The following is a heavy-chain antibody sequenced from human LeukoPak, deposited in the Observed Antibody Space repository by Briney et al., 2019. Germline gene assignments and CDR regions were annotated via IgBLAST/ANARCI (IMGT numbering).Heavy chain of an antibody. V-gene: IGHV4-39*07. Sequence: SETLSLTCTVSGGSISSNSNYWAWIRQPPGRGLEWIGSVSYGGSTYYSPSLESRVTISVDTSKNQFSLKLSSVTAADTAVYYCARAVKVYSPSYGMDVWGQGTTVTVSS. D-gene: IGHD5-18*01. CDR2: VSYGGST. J-gene: IGHJ6*02. CDR3: ARAVKVYSPSYGMDV. CDR1: GGSISSNSNY.